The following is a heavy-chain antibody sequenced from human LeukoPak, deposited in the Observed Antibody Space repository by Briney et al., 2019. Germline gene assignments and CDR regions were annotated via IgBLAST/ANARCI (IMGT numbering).Heavy chain of an antibody. CDR3: AKDHYYDSSGYYYGLASIFDY. CDR1: GFTFSSYA. Sequence: PGGSLRLSCAASGFTFSSYAMSWVRQAPGKGLEWVSAISGSGGSTYYADSVKGRFTISRDNSKNTLYLQMNSLRAEDTAVYYCAKDHYYDSSGYYYGLASIFDYRGQGTLVTVSS. J-gene: IGHJ4*02. D-gene: IGHD3-22*01. V-gene: IGHV3-23*01. CDR2: ISGSGGST.